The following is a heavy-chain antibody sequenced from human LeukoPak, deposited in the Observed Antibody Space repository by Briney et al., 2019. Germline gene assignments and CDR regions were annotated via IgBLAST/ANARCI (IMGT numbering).Heavy chain of an antibody. CDR2: ISSSSSYI. J-gene: IGHJ2*01. CDR3: ARDLPDSYGPEGNWYFDL. Sequence: PGGSLRLSCAASGFTFSSYSMNWVRQAPGKGLEWVSSISSSSSYIFYADSVKGRFTISRDNAKNSLYLQMNSLRAEDTAVYYCARDLPDSYGPEGNWYFDLWGRGTLVTVSS. V-gene: IGHV3-21*01. CDR1: GFTFSSYS. D-gene: IGHD5-18*01.